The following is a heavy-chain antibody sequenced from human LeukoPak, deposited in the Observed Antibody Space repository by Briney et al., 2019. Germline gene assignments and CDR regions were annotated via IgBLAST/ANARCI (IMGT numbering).Heavy chain of an antibody. CDR3: ARGDSSSSFDY. J-gene: IGHJ4*02. CDR1: GFTFISYW. CDR2: IDSDGSST. Sequence: GGSLLLSCSASGFTFISYWMHCVRQTPGKGLVWVSRIDSDGSSTTYSDSVKGRLTMSRDNAKNTLYLKINRLEAEDTAVYYCARGDSSSSFDYWGQGTLVTVSS. V-gene: IGHV3-74*01. D-gene: IGHD6-6*01.